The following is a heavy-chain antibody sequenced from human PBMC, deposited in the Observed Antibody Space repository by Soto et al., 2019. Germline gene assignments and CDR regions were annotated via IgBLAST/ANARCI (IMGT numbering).Heavy chain of an antibody. CDR2: ISYDGSNK. J-gene: IGHJ4*02. CDR3: AQGGVFLEWLTQPLDY. V-gene: IGHV3-30*03. CDR1: GFTFSSYG. D-gene: IGHD3-3*01. Sequence: GGSLRLSCAASGFTFSSYGMHWVRQAPGKGLEWVAVISYDGSNKYYADSVKGRFTISRDNSKNTLYLQMNSLRAEDTAVYYCAQGGVFLEWLTQPLDYWGQGTLVTVSS.